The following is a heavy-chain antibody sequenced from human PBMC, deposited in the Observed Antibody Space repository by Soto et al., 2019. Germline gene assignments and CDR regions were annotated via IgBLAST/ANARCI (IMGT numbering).Heavy chain of an antibody. CDR2: ISYDGSNK. CDR1: GFTFSSYS. CDR3: ARATSGWYKDAFDI. J-gene: IGHJ3*02. Sequence: QVPVVESGGGVVQPGRSLRLSCAASGFTFSSYSMYWVRQAPGKGLEWVAVISYDGSNKYDADSVKGRFTISRDNSKNALYLQMNSLRDEDTAVYYCARATSGWYKDAFDIWGQGTMVTVSS. D-gene: IGHD6-19*01. V-gene: IGHV3-30-3*01.